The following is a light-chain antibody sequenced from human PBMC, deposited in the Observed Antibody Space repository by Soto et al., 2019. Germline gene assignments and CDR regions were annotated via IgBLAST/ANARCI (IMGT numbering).Light chain of an antibody. V-gene: IGLV2-23*03. CDR2: EGS. Sequence: QSVLTQPASWSGSPGQSITISCTGTSSDVGSYNLVPWYQQHPGKAPKLMIYEGSKRPSGVSNRFSGSKSGNTASLTISGLQAEDEADYYCCSYAGSSTFFYVFGTGTKVTVL. CDR1: SSDVGSYNL. CDR3: CSYAGSSTFFYV. J-gene: IGLJ1*01.